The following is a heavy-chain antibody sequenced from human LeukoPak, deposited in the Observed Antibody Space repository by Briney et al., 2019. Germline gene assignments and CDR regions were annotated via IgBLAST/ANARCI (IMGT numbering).Heavy chain of an antibody. D-gene: IGHD3-9*01. J-gene: IGHJ4*02. CDR2: IKQDGSEK. Sequence: GGSLRLSCAASGFTFSSYWMSWVRQAPGKGLEWVANIKQDGSEKYYVDSVKGRFTISRDNAKNSLYLQMDSLRAEDTAVYYCARDRTLRYLDWLPNSDYYFDYWGQGTLVTVSS. V-gene: IGHV3-7*01. CDR1: GFTFSSYW. CDR3: ARDRTLRYLDWLPNSDYYFDY.